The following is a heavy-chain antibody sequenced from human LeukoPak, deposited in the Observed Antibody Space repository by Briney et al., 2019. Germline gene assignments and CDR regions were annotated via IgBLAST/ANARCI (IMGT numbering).Heavy chain of an antibody. J-gene: IGHJ4*02. CDR1: GVTISTYY. CDR3: ASEDTGMAH. V-gene: IGHV4-59*01. Sequence: SETLSLTCNVSGVTISTYYWTWIRQPPGKGLEWIGYIYYNGATKYNPSLKSRVTISVDMSKNQFSLNLRSVTAADTAVYCASEDTGMAHWGQGSLVIVSS. CDR2: IYYNGAT. D-gene: IGHD5-18*01.